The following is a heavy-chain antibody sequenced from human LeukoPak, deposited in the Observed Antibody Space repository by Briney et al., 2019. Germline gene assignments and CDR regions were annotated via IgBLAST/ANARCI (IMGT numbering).Heavy chain of an antibody. CDR3: AKGRSGWYMEAGDY. Sequence: PTGGSLRLSCADSGFTFSSYAMTWVRQAPGKGLEWVSAISGYGGSTYYADSVKGRFTISRDDSKNTLYVQMNSLRAEDTAVYYCAKGRSGWYMEAGDYWGQGTLVTVSS. D-gene: IGHD6-19*01. J-gene: IGHJ4*02. CDR1: GFTFSSYA. CDR2: ISGYGGST. V-gene: IGHV3-23*01.